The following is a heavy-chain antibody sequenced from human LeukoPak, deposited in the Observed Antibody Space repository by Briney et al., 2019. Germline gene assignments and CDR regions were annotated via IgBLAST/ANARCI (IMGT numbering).Heavy chain of an antibody. CDR3: ARGVILRYFQH. J-gene: IGHJ1*01. CDR1: GGSFSGYY. Sequence: SETLSLTCAVYGGSFSGYYWTWIRQPPGKGLEWIGEINHSGSTNYNPSLKSRVTISVDTSKNQFSLKLSSVTAADTAVYYCARGVILRYFQHWGQGTLVTVSS. CDR2: INHSGST. V-gene: IGHV4-34*01. D-gene: IGHD2/OR15-2a*01.